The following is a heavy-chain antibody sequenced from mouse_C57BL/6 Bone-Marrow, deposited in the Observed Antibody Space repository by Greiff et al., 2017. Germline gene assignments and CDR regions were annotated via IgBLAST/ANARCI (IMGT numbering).Heavy chain of an antibody. CDR1: GFNIKDDY. J-gene: IGHJ4*01. CDR3: TTYDDGYYDYAMDY. D-gene: IGHD2-3*01. Sequence: VQLQQSGAELVRPGASVTLSCTASGFNIKDDYMHWVKQRPEQGLEWIGWIDPENGDTEYASKFQGKATITADTSSNTAYLQLSSLTSEDTAVYYCTTYDDGYYDYAMDYWGQGTSVTVSS. V-gene: IGHV14-4*01. CDR2: IDPENGDT.